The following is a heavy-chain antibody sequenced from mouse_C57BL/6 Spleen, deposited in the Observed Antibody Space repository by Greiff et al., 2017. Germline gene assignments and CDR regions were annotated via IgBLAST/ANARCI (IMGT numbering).Heavy chain of an antibody. V-gene: IGHV5-6*01. CDR2: ISSGGSYT. Sequence: VQLKQSGGDLVKPGGSLKLSCAASGFTFSSYGMSWVRQTPDKRLEWVATISSGGSYTYYPDSVKGRFTISRDNAKNTLYLQMSSLKSEDTAMYYCASLGDYDVDYWGQGTTLTVSS. CDR3: ASLGDYDVDY. D-gene: IGHD2-4*01. CDR1: GFTFSSYG. J-gene: IGHJ2*01.